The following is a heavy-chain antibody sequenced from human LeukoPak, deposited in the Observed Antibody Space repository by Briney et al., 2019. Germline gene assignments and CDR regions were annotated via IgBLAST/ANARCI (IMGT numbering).Heavy chain of an antibody. CDR1: GFTFSSYA. J-gene: IGHJ4*02. D-gene: IGHD2-2*01. V-gene: IGHV3-64*01. CDR2: ISSNGGST. Sequence: GGSLRLSCAASGFTFSSYAMHWVRQAPGKGLEYVSAISSNGGSTYYANSVKGRFTISRDNSKNTLYLQMNSLRAEDTAVYYCANVSPKYCSSTSCLKGFDYWGQGTLVTVSS. CDR3: ANVSPKYCSSTSCLKGFDY.